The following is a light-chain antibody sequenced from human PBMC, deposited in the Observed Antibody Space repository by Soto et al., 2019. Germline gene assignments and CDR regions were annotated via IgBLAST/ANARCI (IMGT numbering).Light chain of an antibody. CDR2: RAF. Sequence: EIVMTQSPATLSVPPGGRATLSCRASQSVSSYLAWYQQRPGQPPRLLIYRAFTRATGIPARFSGSGSGTEFSLTISSLQSEDFAVYYCQQYSTWPPRYTFGQGTKLEI. J-gene: IGKJ2*01. CDR1: QSVSSY. CDR3: QQYSTWPPRYT. V-gene: IGKV3-15*01.